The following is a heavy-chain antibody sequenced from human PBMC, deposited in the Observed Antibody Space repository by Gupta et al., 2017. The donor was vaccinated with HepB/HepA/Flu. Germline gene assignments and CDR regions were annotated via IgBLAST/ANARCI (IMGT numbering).Heavy chain of an antibody. V-gene: IGHV2-5*01. CDR2: IYWKDDK. Sequence: ITLKESGPTLVKPTQTHTLTCTFSGFSLSTSGVGVGWLRQPQGKALEWLALIYWKDDKRDSPSLKSRLTITKDTSKNHVVLTMTNMDPVDTATYYCAHRHRPTRAFDIWGQGTMVTVSS. CDR3: AHRHRPTRAFDI. CDR1: GFSLSTSGVG. J-gene: IGHJ3*02. D-gene: IGHD2-15*01.